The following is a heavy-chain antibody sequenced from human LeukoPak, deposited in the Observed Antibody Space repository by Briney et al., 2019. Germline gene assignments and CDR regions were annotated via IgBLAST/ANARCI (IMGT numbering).Heavy chain of an antibody. CDR2: IKQDGSEK. CDR3: ARVSRIAAAGLFDY. Sequence: GGSLRVSCAASGFTFSSYWMSWVRQAPGKGLEWVANIKQDGSEKYYVDSVKGRFTISRDNAKNSLYLQMNSLRAEDTAVYYCARVSRIAAAGLFDYWGQGGPLAVSS. CDR1: GFTFSSYW. J-gene: IGHJ4*02. V-gene: IGHV3-7*01. D-gene: IGHD6-13*01.